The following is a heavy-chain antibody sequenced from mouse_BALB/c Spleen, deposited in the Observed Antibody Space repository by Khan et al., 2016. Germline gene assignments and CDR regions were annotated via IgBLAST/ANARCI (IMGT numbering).Heavy chain of an antibody. CDR1: GFNIKDTY. D-gene: IGHD2-4*01. CDR3: ARAPYDCDMGFAY. J-gene: IGHJ3*01. Sequence: VQLQQSGAELVKPGASVKLSCTASGFNIKDTYMHWVKQRPEQGLEWIGRIDPANGNTKYDPKFQGKATITADTSSNTAYLQLSSLTSEDTAGYYWARAPYDCDMGFAYWGQGTLVTVSA. CDR2: IDPANGNT. V-gene: IGHV14-3*02.